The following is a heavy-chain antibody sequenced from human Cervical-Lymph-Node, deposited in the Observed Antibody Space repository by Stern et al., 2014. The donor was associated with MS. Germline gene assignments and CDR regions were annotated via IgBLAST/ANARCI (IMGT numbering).Heavy chain of an antibody. D-gene: IGHD4-23*01. J-gene: IGHJ4*02. CDR3: ARDPSRLADDGRLDH. V-gene: IGHV3-33*01. CDR1: GFPFSSFA. Sequence: VQLVESGGGVVQPGKSLRLSCTAAGFPFSSFAMHWVRQAPGKGLEWVALISYDGSHKYHKDDVKGRFTISRDNSKNTLYLQLNSLRPDDTAVYYCARDPSRLADDGRLDHWGQGTLVTVSS. CDR2: ISYDGSHK.